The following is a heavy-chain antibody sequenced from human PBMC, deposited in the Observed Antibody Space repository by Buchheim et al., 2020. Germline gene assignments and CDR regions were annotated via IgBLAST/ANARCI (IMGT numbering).Heavy chain of an antibody. Sequence: EVQLVESGGGLVQPGGSLRLSCAASGFTFSSYWMSWVRQAPGKGLEWVANIKQDGSEKYYVDSVKGRFTIPRDNAKNSLYRQMNTLRAEDTAVYYCARNGYGQILWRYYYYYGMDVWGQGTT. V-gene: IGHV3-7*01. CDR3: ARNGYGQILWRYYYYYGMDV. J-gene: IGHJ6*02. CDR1: GFTFSSYW. CDR2: IKQDGSEK. D-gene: IGHD5-18*01.